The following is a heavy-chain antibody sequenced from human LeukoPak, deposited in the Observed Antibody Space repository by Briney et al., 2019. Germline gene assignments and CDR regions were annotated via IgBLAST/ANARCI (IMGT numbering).Heavy chain of an antibody. D-gene: IGHD5-12*01. Sequence: SVKVSCKASGGTFSSHAISWVRQAPGQGREWVGGIIPIFGTTNYAQKFQGRVTITTDESTSTGYMELRSLRSDDTAVYYCAREDSGYDYGFDNWGQGTLVTVSS. CDR1: GGTFSSHA. V-gene: IGHV1-69*05. CDR2: IIPIFGTT. CDR3: AREDSGYDYGFDN. J-gene: IGHJ4*02.